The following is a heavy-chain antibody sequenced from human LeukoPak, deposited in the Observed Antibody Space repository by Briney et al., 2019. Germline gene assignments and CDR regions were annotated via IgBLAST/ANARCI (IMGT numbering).Heavy chain of an antibody. CDR3: AKGRTYWYFDL. J-gene: IGHJ2*01. CDR1: GFTFSTYA. CDR2: ISGGGGGT. Sequence: GGSLRLSCAASGFTFSTYAMNWVRQAPGKGLEWVSSISGGGGGTYYADSVKGRFTISRDNSGNTLHLQMNSLRAEDTAVYYCAKGRTYWYFDLWGCGTLVTVSS. V-gene: IGHV3-23*01.